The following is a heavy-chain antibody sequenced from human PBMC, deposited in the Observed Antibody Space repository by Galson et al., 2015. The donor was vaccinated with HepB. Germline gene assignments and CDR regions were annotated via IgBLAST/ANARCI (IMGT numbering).Heavy chain of an antibody. J-gene: IGHJ4*02. V-gene: IGHV1-69*13. D-gene: IGHD4-17*01. CDR3: ARAGPNDYGDYVHFDY. CDR2: IIPIFGTA. CDR1: GGTFSSYA. Sequence: SVKVSCKASGGTFSSYAISWVRQAPGQGLEWMGGIIPIFGTANYAQKFQGRVTITADESTSTAYMELSSLRSEDTAVYYCARAGPNDYGDYVHFDYWGQGTLVTVSS.